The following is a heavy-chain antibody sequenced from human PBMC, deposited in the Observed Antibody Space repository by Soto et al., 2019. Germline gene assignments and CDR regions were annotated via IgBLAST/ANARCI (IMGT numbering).Heavy chain of an antibody. Sequence: ASVKVSCKASGYTFTSYGISWVRQAPGQGLEWMGWISAYNGNTNYAQKLQGRVTMTTDTSTSTAYMELRSLRSDDTAVYYCARVDYSNYPYCYYGMDVWGQGTTVTVAS. CDR2: ISAYNGNT. CDR1: GYTFTSYG. V-gene: IGHV1-18*04. CDR3: ARVDYSNYPYCYYGMDV. J-gene: IGHJ6*02. D-gene: IGHD4-4*01.